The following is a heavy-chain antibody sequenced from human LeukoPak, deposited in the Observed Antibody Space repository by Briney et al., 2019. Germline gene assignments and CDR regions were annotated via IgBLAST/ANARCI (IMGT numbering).Heavy chain of an antibody. CDR3: VKVVPVATLTGGMDG. Sequence: GGSLRLSCSASGFTFSSYAMHWVRQAPGKGLEYVSAISSNGGSTYYAASVKGRFTISRDNSKNTLYLQMSSLRAEDTAVYYCVKVVPVATLTGGMDGWGQGTTVTVSS. CDR1: GFTFSSYA. CDR2: ISSNGGST. J-gene: IGHJ6*02. V-gene: IGHV3-64D*09. D-gene: IGHD2-2*01.